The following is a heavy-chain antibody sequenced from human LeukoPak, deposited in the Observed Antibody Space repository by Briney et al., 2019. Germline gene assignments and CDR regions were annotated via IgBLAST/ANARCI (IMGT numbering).Heavy chain of an antibody. CDR3: AKHWDCGANSGFDY. D-gene: IGHD4-23*01. CDR1: GFTFSSYA. CDR2: ISDSGGST. J-gene: IGHJ4*02. Sequence: PGGSLRLSCAASGFTFSSYALSWVRQAPGKGLEWVSAISDSGGSTYYADYVKGRFTISRDNSKNTLYLQMNNLRAEDTAVYYCAKHWDCGANSGFDYWGQGTLVTVSS. V-gene: IGHV3-23*01.